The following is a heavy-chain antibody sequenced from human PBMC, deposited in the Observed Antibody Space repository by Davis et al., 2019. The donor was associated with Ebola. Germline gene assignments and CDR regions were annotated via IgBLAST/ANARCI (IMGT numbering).Heavy chain of an antibody. CDR2: INHNGST. Sequence: PSETLSLTCAVYGGSFSGYYWSWIRQPPGKGLEWIGEINHNGSTNYNPSLKSRVTISVDTSKNQFSLKLSSVTAADTAVYYCARVRAGVQLWLDWFDPWGQGTLVTVSS. V-gene: IGHV4-34*01. CDR3: ARVRAGVQLWLDWFDP. J-gene: IGHJ5*02. CDR1: GGSFSGYY. D-gene: IGHD5-18*01.